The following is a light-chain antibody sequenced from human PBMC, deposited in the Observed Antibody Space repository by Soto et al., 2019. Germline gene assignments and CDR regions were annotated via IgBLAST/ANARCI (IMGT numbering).Light chain of an antibody. CDR2: LNS. V-gene: IGLV1-40*01. CDR3: ATWDDSLNLLYV. J-gene: IGLJ1*01. CDR1: SSNIGAGHD. Sequence: QSVLTQPPSVSGAPGQRVTISCTGSSSNIGAGHDVHWYQQLPGMAPKLLIYLNSRRPSGVPDRFSGSKSGTSASLAISGLQSEDEAEYYCATWDDSLNLLYVFGTGTKVTVL.